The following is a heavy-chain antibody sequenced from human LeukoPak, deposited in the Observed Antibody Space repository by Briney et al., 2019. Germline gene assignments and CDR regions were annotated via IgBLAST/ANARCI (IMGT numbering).Heavy chain of an antibody. CDR3: AKAAAGIFDY. D-gene: IGHD6-13*01. CDR1: GFTFSSYA. J-gene: IGHJ4*02. V-gene: IGHV3-23*01. Sequence: GGSLRLSCAASGFTFSSYAMSWVRQAPGKGLGWVSAISGSGGSTYCADSVKGRFTISRHNSKNTLYLQMNSLRAEDTAVYYCAKAAAGIFDYWGQGTLVTVSS. CDR2: ISGSGGST.